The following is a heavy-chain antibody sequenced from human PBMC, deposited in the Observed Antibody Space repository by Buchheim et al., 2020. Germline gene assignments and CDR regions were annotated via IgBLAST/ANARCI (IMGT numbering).Heavy chain of an antibody. CDR3: AKTNYYESSGYIDY. D-gene: IGHD3-22*01. V-gene: IGHV3-30*18. Sequence: QVQLVESGGGVVQHGWFLRLSCAASGFTFSSYGMHWVRQAPGKGLEWVAVISYDGSNAYYADSVKGRFTISSDNSKNTLYLQMNSLRAEDTAVFYCAKTNYYESSGYIDYWGQGTL. J-gene: IGHJ4*02. CDR2: ISYDGSNA. CDR1: GFTFSSYG.